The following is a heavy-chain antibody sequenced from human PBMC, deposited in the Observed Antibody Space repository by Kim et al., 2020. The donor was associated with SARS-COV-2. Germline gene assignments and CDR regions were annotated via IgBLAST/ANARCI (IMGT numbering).Heavy chain of an antibody. CDR1: GYTLTELS. Sequence: ASVKVSCKVSGYTLTELSMHWVRQAPGKGLEWMGGFDPEDGETIYAQKFQGRVTMTEDTSTDTAYMELSSLRSEDTAVYYCATSLGIVGDTGRKDAFDILGQGKLVTVSS. D-gene: IGHD1-26*01. V-gene: IGHV1-24*01. CDR3: ATSLGIVGDTGRKDAFDI. CDR2: FDPEDGET. J-gene: IGHJ3*02.